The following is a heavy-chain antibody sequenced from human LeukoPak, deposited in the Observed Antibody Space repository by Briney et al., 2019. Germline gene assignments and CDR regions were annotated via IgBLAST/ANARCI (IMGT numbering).Heavy chain of an antibody. CDR2: IDPEDGKT. CDR1: GYKFIDYY. Sequence: ATVKISCKASGYKFIDYYIHWVKQAPEKGLEWMGRIDPEDGKTVFADKFQGRVAMTADTSLDTVYMEIRSLRYDDTAVYYCARDCPWIGSSTSCYTNYWGQGTLVTVSS. D-gene: IGHD2-2*02. J-gene: IGHJ4*02. CDR3: ARDCPWIGSSTSCYTNY. V-gene: IGHV1-69-2*01.